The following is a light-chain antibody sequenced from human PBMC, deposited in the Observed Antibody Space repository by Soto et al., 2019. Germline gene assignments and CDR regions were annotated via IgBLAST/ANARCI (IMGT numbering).Light chain of an antibody. Sequence: QSVLTQPPSASWSPGQSVTISCAGTYSDIGDYNYVSWYQQHPDKVPKLIIYEVTKRPSGVPDRFSGSKSGYTASLTVSDLQPADEAVYYCSSYSGTNSNVIFGGGTKLTVL. CDR2: EVT. CDR3: SSYSGTNSNVI. V-gene: IGLV2-8*01. J-gene: IGLJ2*01. CDR1: YSDIGDYNY.